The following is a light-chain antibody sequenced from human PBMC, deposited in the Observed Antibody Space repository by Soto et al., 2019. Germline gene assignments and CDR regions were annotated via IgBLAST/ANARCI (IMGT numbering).Light chain of an antibody. Sequence: QSVLTQPPSASGSPGQSVTISCAGTSSDVGGYNYVSWYQQYPGKVPKLMIYEVSERPSGVPDRFSGSKSGNTAFLTVSGLQAEDGADYYCLSYADTAYVFGTGTRSPS. J-gene: IGLJ1*01. CDR1: SSDVGGYNY. V-gene: IGLV2-8*01. CDR2: EVS. CDR3: LSYADTAYV.